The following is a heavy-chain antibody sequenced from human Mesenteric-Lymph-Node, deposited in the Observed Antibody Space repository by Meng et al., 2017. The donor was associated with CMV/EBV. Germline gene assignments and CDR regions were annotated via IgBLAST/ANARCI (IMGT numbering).Heavy chain of an antibody. D-gene: IGHD6-6*01. CDR3: ARGAARPNGKQRRLIDY. Sequence: ASVKVSCKASGYTFSNYDVNWVRQATGQGLEWMAWMNPNSGHTAYAQKFQGRVTMTRNTSISTAYMELSSLRSEDTAVYYCARGAARPNGKQRRLIDYWGQGTLVTVSS. V-gene: IGHV1-8*02. J-gene: IGHJ4*02. CDR1: GYTFSNYD. CDR2: MNPNSGHT.